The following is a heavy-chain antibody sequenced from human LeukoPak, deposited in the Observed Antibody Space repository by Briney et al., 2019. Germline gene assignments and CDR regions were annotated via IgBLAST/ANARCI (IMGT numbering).Heavy chain of an antibody. J-gene: IGHJ3*02. V-gene: IGHV3-21*01. Sequence: GGSLRLCCAASGFTFSSYSMNWVRQASGKGLEWVSSISSSSSYIYYADSVKGRFTISRDNAKNSLYLQMSSLRAEDTAVYYCARDTHSSSWLDAFDIWGQGTMVTVSS. D-gene: IGHD6-13*01. CDR3: ARDTHSSSWLDAFDI. CDR2: ISSSSSYI. CDR1: GFTFSSYS.